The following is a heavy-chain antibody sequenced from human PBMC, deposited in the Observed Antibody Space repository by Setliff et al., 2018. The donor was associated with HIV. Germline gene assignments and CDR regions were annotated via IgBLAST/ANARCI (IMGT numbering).Heavy chain of an antibody. D-gene: IGHD3-10*01. J-gene: IGHJ6*02. CDR2: ISSSGNFI. V-gene: IGHV3-21*01. CDR3: ASTGLLLPRFGASYYYYGMDV. CDR1: GFIFSGYT. Sequence: GGSLRLSCAASGFIFSGYTMVWVRQAPGKGLEWVSSISSSGNFIYYEDSVKGRFTMSRDNAKNSLYLQMDSLRAEDTAVYFCASTGLLLPRFGASYYYYGMDVWGQGTTVTVSS.